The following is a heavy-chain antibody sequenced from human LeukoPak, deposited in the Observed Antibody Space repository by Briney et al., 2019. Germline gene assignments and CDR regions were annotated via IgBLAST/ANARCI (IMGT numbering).Heavy chain of an antibody. CDR1: AYTFIVYY. CDR3: ARDASGSGWYFFDY. Sequence: ASVTVSCTTSAYTFIVYYMHCARHAPGQSLEWLALMNPNSGATNYEQKFQGRVSLTRDMSISTAYLELTSVTSDDTAVYYCARDASGSGWYFFDYWGQGTLVTVSS. V-gene: IGHV1-2*02. CDR2: MNPNSGAT. D-gene: IGHD6-19*01. J-gene: IGHJ4*02.